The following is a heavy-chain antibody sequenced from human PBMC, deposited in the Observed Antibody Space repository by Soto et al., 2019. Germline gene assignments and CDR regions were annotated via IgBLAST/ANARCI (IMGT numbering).Heavy chain of an antibody. J-gene: IGHJ4*02. Sequence: GGALRLSCAASGFIFSCFGMHWVRQAPGKGLEWVAHIWYDGSNTYYADSVRGRFTISRDNSRNTVYLQMNSLRAEDTAVYHCVRDLLGSGGHFDYWGRGTLVTVSS. CDR3: VRDLLGSGGHFDY. V-gene: IGHV3-33*01. D-gene: IGHD7-27*01. CDR2: IWYDGSNT. CDR1: GFIFSCFG.